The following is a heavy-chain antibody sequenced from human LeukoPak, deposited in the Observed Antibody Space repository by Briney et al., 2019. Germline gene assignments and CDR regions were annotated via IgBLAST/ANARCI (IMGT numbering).Heavy chain of an antibody. D-gene: IGHD1-26*01. J-gene: IGHJ4*02. V-gene: IGHV3-7*01. Sequence: GGSLRLSCAASGFTFSTYWMYWVRQAPGKGLEWVANIKQDGSHKYYVDSVKGRFTISRDNDKNSLYLQMNRLRVEDTAVYYCVREVGYWGQGTLVTVSS. CDR1: GFTFSTYW. CDR3: VREVGY. CDR2: IKQDGSHK.